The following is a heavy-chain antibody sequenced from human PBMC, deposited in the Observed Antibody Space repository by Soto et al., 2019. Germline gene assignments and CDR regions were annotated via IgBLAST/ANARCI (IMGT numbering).Heavy chain of an antibody. CDR3: ARGRLFTEDGSWFAY. V-gene: IGHV1-8*01. CDR2: VNPASGNT. D-gene: IGHD6-13*01. Sequence: QVQLVQSGSEVNKPGASVKVSCKASGYTFTNYDINWVRQATGQGLEGMGWVNPASGNTDYAQKFKGRVVLTRDASINAVYMELNSMTSDDRALYYCARGRLFTEDGSWFAYWGQGTLVVVSS. J-gene: IGHJ4*02. CDR1: GYTFTNYD.